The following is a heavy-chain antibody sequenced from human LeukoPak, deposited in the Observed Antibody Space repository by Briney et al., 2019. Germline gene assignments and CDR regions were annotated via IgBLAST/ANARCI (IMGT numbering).Heavy chain of an antibody. D-gene: IGHD5-12*01. V-gene: IGHV1-69*13. CDR1: GGTFSSYA. J-gene: IGHJ4*02. CDR3: ARALYSGYDL. Sequence: GASVKVSCKASGGTFSSYAISWVRQAPGQGLEWMGGIIPIFGTANYAQKFQGRVAITADESTSTAYMELSSLRSEDTAVYYCARALYSGYDLWGQGTLVTVSS. CDR2: IIPIFGTA.